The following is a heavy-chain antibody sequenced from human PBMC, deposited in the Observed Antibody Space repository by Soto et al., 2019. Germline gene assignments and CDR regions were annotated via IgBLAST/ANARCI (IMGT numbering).Heavy chain of an antibody. J-gene: IGHJ4*02. CDR2: ISGSGGST. CDR3: APVSSGWYGVY. Sequence: GGSLRLSCAASGFTFSSYAMSWVRQAPGKGLEWVSAISGSGGSTYYADSVKGRFTISRDNSKNTLYLQMNSLRAEDTAVYYCAPVSSGWYGVYWGQGTLVTVSS. V-gene: IGHV3-23*01. D-gene: IGHD6-19*01. CDR1: GFTFSSYA.